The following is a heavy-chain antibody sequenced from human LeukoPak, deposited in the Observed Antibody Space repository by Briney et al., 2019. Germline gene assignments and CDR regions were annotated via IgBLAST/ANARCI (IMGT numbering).Heavy chain of an antibody. V-gene: IGHV1-18*01. J-gene: IGHJ4*02. D-gene: IGHD4-4*01. Sequence: AAVKVSCQGSGYTFTSYGISWVRQPPGQGLEWMGWISAYNGNTNYVQKLQGRATMTTDTSTSTAYMELRILRSDDTAVYYCARDLSYSTPHAFDYWGQGTLVTVSS. CDR3: ARDLSYSTPHAFDY. CDR2: ISAYNGNT. CDR1: GYTFTSYG.